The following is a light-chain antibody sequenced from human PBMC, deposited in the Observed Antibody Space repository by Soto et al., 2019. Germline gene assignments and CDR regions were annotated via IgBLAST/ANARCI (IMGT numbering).Light chain of an antibody. J-gene: IGKJ1*01. CDR2: GAS. V-gene: IGKV3-20*01. CDR3: QQYGSSGT. Sequence: VLSQSPGTLSLSPGERATLSCRASQSVSSSYLAWYQQKPGQAPRLLIYGASSRATGIPDRFSGSGSGTDFTLTISRLEPEDFAVYYCQQYGSSGTFGQGSMVDVK. CDR1: QSVSSSY.